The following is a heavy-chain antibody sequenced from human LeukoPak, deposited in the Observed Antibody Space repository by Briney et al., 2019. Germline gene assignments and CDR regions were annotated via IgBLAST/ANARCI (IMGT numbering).Heavy chain of an antibody. CDR1: GYTFASYY. CDR3: ARDKGTAAVVGFLSY. D-gene: IGHD6-13*01. J-gene: IGHJ4*02. CDR2: INPSGGGT. V-gene: IGHV1-46*01. Sequence: ASVKVSCKASGYTFASYYMHWVRQAPGQGLEWMGIINPSGGGTVYAQKFQGRVTMTRNTSTSTVSMELSSLRSEDTPVYFCARDKGTAAVVGFLSYWGQGTLVTVSS.